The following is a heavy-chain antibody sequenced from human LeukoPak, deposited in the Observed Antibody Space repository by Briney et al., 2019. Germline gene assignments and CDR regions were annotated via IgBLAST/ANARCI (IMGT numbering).Heavy chain of an antibody. CDR1: GFSFRSYA. V-gene: IGHV4-34*01. J-gene: IGHJ5*02. CDR2: IRHGGTT. D-gene: IGHD4-11*01. CDR3: ARGAVTTHASWFDP. Sequence: GSLRLSCAASGFSFRSYALHWIRQPPGKGLEWIGEIRHGGTTNYNPSLKSRVTMSLDTSKNELSMRLTSLTAADTAVYYCARGAVTTHASWFDPWGQGTLVTVSS.